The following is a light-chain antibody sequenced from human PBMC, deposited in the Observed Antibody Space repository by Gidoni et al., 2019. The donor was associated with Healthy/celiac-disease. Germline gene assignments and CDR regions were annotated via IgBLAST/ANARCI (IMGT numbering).Light chain of an antibody. V-gene: IGKV3-15*01. J-gene: IGKJ2*01. Sequence: EIVMTQSPATLSVSPGERATISCRASQIVSSNLAWYQQKPGQAPRLLIYGASTRATGIPARFSGSGSGTEFTLTISSLQSEDFAVYYCQQYNNWPPYTFGQGTKLEIK. CDR1: QIVSSN. CDR3: QQYNNWPPYT. CDR2: GAS.